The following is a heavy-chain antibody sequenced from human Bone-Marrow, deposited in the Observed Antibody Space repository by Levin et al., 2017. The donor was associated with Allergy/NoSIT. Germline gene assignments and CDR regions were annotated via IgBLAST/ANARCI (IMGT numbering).Heavy chain of an antibody. CDR2: ISCNSGNI. V-gene: IGHV3-9*01. D-gene: IGHD6-13*01. Sequence: HTGGSLRLSCAVSGFTFDDYAMHWVRQVPGKGLEWVSSISCNSGNIVYVESVKGRFTISRDNAKNSLYLQMSSMRAEDTALYYCVKDVREDLAAADNNTLYSYSMDVWGQGTTVTVSS. CDR3: VKDVREDLAAADNNTLYSYSMDV. J-gene: IGHJ6*02. CDR1: GFTFDDYA.